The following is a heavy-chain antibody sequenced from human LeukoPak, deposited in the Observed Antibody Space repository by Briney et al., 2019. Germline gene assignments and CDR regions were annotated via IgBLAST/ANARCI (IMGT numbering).Heavy chain of an antibody. CDR1: GGSISDYY. D-gene: IGHD2-15*01. V-gene: IGHV4-59*08. CDR2: IIHSGTT. J-gene: IGHJ5*02. Sequence: PWETLSLTCNVYGGSISDYYWNWIRQPPGKGLEWIGYIIHSGTTSTNPSLKSRVTISIDTSKNQFSLNLNSVTAADTAIYYCARWPIHLGYCSGSLCHKWFDPWGQGTLVTVSS. CDR3: ARWPIHLGYCSGSLCHKWFDP.